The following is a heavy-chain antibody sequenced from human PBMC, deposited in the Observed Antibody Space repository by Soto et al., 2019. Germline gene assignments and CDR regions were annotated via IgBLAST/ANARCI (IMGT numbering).Heavy chain of an antibody. Sequence: EVQLVESGGGLVQPGGSLRLSCAASGFTFSSYWMSWVRQAPGKGLEWVANIKQDGSEKYYVDSVKGRFTISGDNAKNSLYLQMNSLNAEDTAVYYCERDDEYCISTSCYLWDSRGYYSYGMDVWGQGTTVTVSS. D-gene: IGHD2-2*01. J-gene: IGHJ6*02. V-gene: IGHV3-7*01. CDR1: GFTFSSYW. CDR3: ERDDEYCISTSCYLWDSRGYYSYGMDV. CDR2: IKQDGSEK.